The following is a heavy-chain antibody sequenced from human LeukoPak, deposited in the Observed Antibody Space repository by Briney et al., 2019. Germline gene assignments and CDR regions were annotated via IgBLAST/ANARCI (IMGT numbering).Heavy chain of an antibody. V-gene: IGHV1-69*05. CDR1: GGTFSSYA. J-gene: IGHJ4*02. CDR3: ARESQDGTIAVAGTE. CDR2: IIPIFGTA. D-gene: IGHD6-19*01. Sequence: GASVKVSCKASGGTFSSYAISWVRQAPGQGLEWMGGIIPIFGTANYAQKFQGRVTITTDESTSTAYMELSSLRSEDTAVYYCARESQDGTIAVAGTEWGQGTLVTVSS.